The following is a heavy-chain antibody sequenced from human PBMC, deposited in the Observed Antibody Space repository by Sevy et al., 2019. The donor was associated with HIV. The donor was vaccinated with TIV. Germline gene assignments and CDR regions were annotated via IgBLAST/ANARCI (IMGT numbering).Heavy chain of an antibody. V-gene: IGHV4-34*01. CDR1: GGSFSGYY. Sequence: SETLSLTCAVYGGSFSGYYWSWIRQPPGKGLEWIGEINHSGGTNYNPSLKSRVTISVDTSKNQFSLKLSSVTAADTAVYYCARHCSGTSCSHAFYIWGQGTMVTVSS. CDR2: INHSGGT. D-gene: IGHD2-2*01. CDR3: ARHCSGTSCSHAFYI. J-gene: IGHJ3*02.